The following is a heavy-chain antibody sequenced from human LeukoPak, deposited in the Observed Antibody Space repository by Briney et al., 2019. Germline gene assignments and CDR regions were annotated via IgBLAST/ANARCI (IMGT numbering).Heavy chain of an antibody. V-gene: IGHV3-23*01. CDR2: LSGSGGTT. CDR3: AKVTGSSTYYPLDY. Sequence: GGSLRLSCAASGFTFTSYDMSWVRQAPGKGLEWVSTLSGSGGTTYYADSVEGRFTISRDNSKNTLYLQMNSLRAEDTAVYYCAKVTGSSTYYPLDYWGQGTLVTVSS. CDR1: GFTFTSYD. D-gene: IGHD3-22*01. J-gene: IGHJ4*02.